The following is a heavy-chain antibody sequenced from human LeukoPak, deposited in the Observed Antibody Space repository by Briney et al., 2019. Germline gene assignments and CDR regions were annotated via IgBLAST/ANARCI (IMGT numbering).Heavy chain of an antibody. J-gene: IGHJ4*02. CDR1: GISFTSYA. V-gene: IGHV1-69*13. Sequence: SVKVSCKASGISFTSYAISWVRQAPGQGLEWMGAIVPIYDVTNYAQTFRGRVTMTADESTSTAHMELSSLTSEDTAMYYCARIYYGSGSPDGYWGQGTLVTVSS. CDR2: IVPIYDVT. CDR3: ARIYYGSGSPDGY. D-gene: IGHD3-10*01.